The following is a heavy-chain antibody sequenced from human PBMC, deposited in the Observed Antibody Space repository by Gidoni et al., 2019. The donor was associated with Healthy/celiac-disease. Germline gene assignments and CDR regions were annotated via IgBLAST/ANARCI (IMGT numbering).Heavy chain of an antibody. D-gene: IGHD4-17*01. CDR1: GFNCSSYS. CDR3: ARVYDDYGDYYFDY. J-gene: IGHJ4*02. CDR2: ISSSSSYI. V-gene: IGHV3-21*01. Sequence: EVQLVETGGGLVKPGGSLRLSCAASGFNCSSYSMNWVRQAPGKGLDWVSSISSSSSYICCDTSVKGRFTISRDNSNNSLSVQMNSLSAEDTAVYYCARVYDDYGDYYFDYWGQGTLVTVSS.